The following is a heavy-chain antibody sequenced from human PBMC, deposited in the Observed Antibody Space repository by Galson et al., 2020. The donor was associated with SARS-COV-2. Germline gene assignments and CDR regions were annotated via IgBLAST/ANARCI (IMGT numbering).Heavy chain of an antibody. CDR3: ARDPAPLYGDNYYYGMDV. V-gene: IGHV4-59*11. D-gene: IGHD4-17*01. CDR2: ISYSGSA. J-gene: IGHJ6*02. CDR1: DGPMSSHY. Sequence: ETSETLSLTCSVSDGPMSSHYWSWIRQPPGKRLEWIGYISYSGSANYNPSLRSRVTISVDLSKNQFSLKVTSVTAADTAVYYCARDPAPLYGDNYYYGMDVWGRGTTVTVSS.